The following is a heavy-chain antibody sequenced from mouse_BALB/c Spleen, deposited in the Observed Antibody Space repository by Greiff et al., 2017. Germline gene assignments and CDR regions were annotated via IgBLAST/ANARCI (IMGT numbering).Heavy chain of an antibody. CDR1: GFTFSSFG. V-gene: IGHV5-17*02. CDR3: ARGGFHWYFDV. J-gene: IGHJ1*01. CDR2: ISSGSSTI. Sequence: EVNVVESGGGLVQPGGSRKLSCAASGFTFSSFGMHWVRQAPEKGLEWVAYISSGSSTIYYADTVKGRFTISRDNPKNTLFLQMTSLRSEDTAMYYCARGGFHWYFDVWGAGTTVTVSS.